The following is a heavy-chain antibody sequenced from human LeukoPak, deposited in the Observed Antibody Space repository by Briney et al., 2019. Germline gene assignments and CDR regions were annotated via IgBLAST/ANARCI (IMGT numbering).Heavy chain of an antibody. J-gene: IGHJ6*03. Sequence: SETLSLTCTVSGDSIRSSSYYWGWTRQPPGKGLEWIGNIYYSGSTYYNPSLTSRVTISVDTSKNQFSLKLSSVTAADTAVYYCARGYGSGSYYLGYYYYYMDVWGKGTTVTISS. V-gene: IGHV4-39*07. D-gene: IGHD3-10*01. CDR2: IYYSGST. CDR3: ARGYGSGSYYLGYYYYYMDV. CDR1: GDSIRSSSYY.